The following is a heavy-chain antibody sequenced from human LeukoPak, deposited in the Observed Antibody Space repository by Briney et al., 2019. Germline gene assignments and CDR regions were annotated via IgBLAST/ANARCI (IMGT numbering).Heavy chain of an antibody. Sequence: PGRSLRLSCAASGFTFDDYAMHWVQQAPGKGLEWVSGISWNSGSIGYADSVKGRFTISRDNAKNSLYLQMNSLRAEDMALYYCAKASGSSGLDAFDIWGQGTMVTVSS. V-gene: IGHV3-9*03. CDR3: AKASGSSGLDAFDI. J-gene: IGHJ3*02. CDR2: ISWNSGSI. D-gene: IGHD1-26*01. CDR1: GFTFDDYA.